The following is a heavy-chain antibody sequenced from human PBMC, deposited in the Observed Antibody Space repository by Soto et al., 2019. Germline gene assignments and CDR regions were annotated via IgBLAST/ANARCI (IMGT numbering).Heavy chain of an antibody. CDR1: GYSFTSYT. CDR2: IRGGNGKS. J-gene: IGHJ4*02. Sequence: QVQLLQSGAEVKKPGASVRISCKASGYSFTSYTIHWVRQAPGQSLEWMGGIRGGNGKSRYSQNFQGRVTITRDTSANTVYLDLNSLTSADTAVYSCARETNAYLDYWGQGTLVTVSS. D-gene: IGHD2-8*01. CDR3: ARETNAYLDY. V-gene: IGHV1-3*01.